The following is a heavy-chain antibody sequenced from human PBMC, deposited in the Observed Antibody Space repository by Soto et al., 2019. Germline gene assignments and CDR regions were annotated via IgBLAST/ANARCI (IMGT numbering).Heavy chain of an antibody. CDR3: ARTAAAGKYYYGMDV. CDR1: GYSFTSYW. D-gene: IGHD6-13*01. Sequence: GESLKISCKGSGYSFTSYWIGWVRQMPGNGLELMGIIYPGDSDTRYSPSFQGQVTISADKSISTAYLQWSSLKASDTAMYYCARTAAAGKYYYGMDVWGQGTTVTVSS. V-gene: IGHV5-51*01. J-gene: IGHJ6*02. CDR2: IYPGDSDT.